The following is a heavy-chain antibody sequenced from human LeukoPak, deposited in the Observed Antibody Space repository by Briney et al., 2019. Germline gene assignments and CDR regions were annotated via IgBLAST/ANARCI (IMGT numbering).Heavy chain of an antibody. J-gene: IGHJ4*02. D-gene: IGHD2-21*01. Sequence: GGSLRLSCAASGFTFSTYGMQWGRQAPGKGLEGVVVISYDGSNEYYADYVKGRFTISRDNSKDTLYLHMSSLRAEDMAVYYCAKEFNRGLPDYWGQGTLVTVPS. CDR3: AKEFNRGLPDY. CDR1: GFTFSTYG. V-gene: IGHV3-30*18. CDR2: ISYDGSNE.